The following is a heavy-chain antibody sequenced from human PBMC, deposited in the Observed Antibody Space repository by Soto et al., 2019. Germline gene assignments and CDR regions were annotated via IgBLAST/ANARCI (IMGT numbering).Heavy chain of an antibody. V-gene: IGHV1-69*06. Sequence: SVKVSCKASGGTFSRYAINWVRQAPGQGPEWMGGIIPIFGTPNYAQKFQGRITITADKSTSTAYMELNSLTYDDTAAYYCARDGGRGSWFDPWGQGTLVTVSS. CDR2: IIPIFGTP. CDR3: ARDGGRGSWFDP. J-gene: IGHJ5*02. D-gene: IGHD3-16*01. CDR1: GGTFSRYA.